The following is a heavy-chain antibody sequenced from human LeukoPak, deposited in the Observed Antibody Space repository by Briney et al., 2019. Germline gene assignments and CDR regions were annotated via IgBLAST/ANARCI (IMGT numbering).Heavy chain of an antibody. CDR2: INHSRST. CDR1: GGSFSGYY. V-gene: IGHV4-34*01. Sequence: SETLSLTCAVYGGSFSGYYWSWIRQPPGKGLEWIGEINHSRSTNYNPSLKSRVTISVDTSKNQFSLKLSSVTAADTAVYYCARGHVPIAFDYWGQGTLVTVSS. CDR3: ARGHVPIAFDY. J-gene: IGHJ4*02.